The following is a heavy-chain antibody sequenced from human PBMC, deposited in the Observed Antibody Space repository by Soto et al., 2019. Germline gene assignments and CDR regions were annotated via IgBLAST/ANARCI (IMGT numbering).Heavy chain of an antibody. V-gene: IGHV1-69*01. CDR2: IIPIFGTA. D-gene: IGHD6-13*01. J-gene: IGHJ6*02. Sequence: QVQLVQSGAEVKKPGSSVKVSCKASGGTFSSYAISWVRQAPGQGLEWMGGIIPIFGTANYAQKFQGRVTITADESTSTAYMELSSLRSEDTAVYYCAREYSSSWYEWGNYYYYGMDVWGQGTTVTVSS. CDR1: GGTFSSYA. CDR3: AREYSSSWYEWGNYYYYGMDV.